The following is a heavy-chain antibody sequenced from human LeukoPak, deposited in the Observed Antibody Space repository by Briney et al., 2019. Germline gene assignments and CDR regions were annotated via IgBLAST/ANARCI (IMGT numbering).Heavy chain of an antibody. CDR3: ASVGYCSSTSCYPP. V-gene: IGHV4-34*01. CDR1: GGSFSGYY. CDR2: INHSGST. Sequence: SETLSLTCAVYGGSFSGYYWSWIRQPPGKGLEWIGEINHSGSTNYNPSLKSRVTISGDTSKNQFSLKLSSVTAADTAVYYCASVGYCSSTSCYPPWGQGTMVTVSS. J-gene: IGHJ3*01. D-gene: IGHD2-2*01.